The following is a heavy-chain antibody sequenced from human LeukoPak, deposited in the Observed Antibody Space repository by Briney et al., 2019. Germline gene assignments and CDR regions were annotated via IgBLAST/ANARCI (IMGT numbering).Heavy chain of an antibody. D-gene: IGHD2-21*01. CDR2: IKQDGSEK. CDR1: GFTFSSYW. Sequence: GGSLRLSCAASGFTFSSYWMSWVRQAPGKGLEWVANIKQDGSEKYYVDSVKGRFTISRDNSWNTLYLQMSSLRAEDTAVYCCAKDQVISGSEASDIWGQGTMVTVSS. J-gene: IGHJ3*02. CDR3: AKDQVISGSEASDI. V-gene: IGHV3-7*03.